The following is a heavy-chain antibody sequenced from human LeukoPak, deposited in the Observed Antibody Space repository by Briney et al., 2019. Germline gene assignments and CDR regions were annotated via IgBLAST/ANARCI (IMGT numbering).Heavy chain of an antibody. CDR1: GFTFSDSG. V-gene: IGHV3-73*01. D-gene: IGHD3-22*01. CDR3: TNYDDSSDLWGY. Sequence: GGSLKLSCAASGFTFSDSGMHWVRQAPGKGLEWVGRMRSKAQNYATAYAASVKGRFTISRDDSKNTAFLQMNSLKTEDTAVYYCTNYDDSSDLWGYWGQGTLVTVSS. J-gene: IGHJ4*02. CDR2: MRSKAQNYAT.